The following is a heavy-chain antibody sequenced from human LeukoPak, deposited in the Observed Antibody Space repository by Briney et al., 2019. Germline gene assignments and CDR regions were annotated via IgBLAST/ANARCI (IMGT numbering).Heavy chain of an antibody. D-gene: IGHD2-15*01. CDR2: TSSSSSYI. J-gene: IGHJ6*03. V-gene: IGHV3-21*01. Sequence: SGGSLRLSCAASGFTFSSYSMNWVRQAPGKGLEWVSSTSSSSSYIYYADSVKGRFTISRDNAKNSLYLQMNSLRAEDTAVYYCARDLVAATGYYYMDVWGKGTTVTVSS. CDR1: GFTFSSYS. CDR3: ARDLVAATGYYYMDV.